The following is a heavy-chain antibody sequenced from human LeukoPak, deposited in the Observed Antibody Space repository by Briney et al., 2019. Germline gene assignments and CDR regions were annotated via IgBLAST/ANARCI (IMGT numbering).Heavy chain of an antibody. CDR3: ARDPYYDILTGLPPYYYYGMDV. V-gene: IGHV3-11*06. Sequence: GGSLRLSCAASGFTFSDYYMSWIRQAPGKGLEWVSYISSSSSYTNYADSVKGRFTISRDNAKNSLYLQMNSLRAEDTAVYYCARDPYYDILTGLPPYYYYGMDVWGKGTTVTVSS. CDR2: ISSSSSYT. CDR1: GFTFSDYY. J-gene: IGHJ6*04. D-gene: IGHD3-9*01.